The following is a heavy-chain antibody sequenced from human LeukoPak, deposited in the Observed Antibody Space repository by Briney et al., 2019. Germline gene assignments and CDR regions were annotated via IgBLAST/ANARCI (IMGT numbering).Heavy chain of an antibody. CDR1: GGSISSSSYY. Sequence: SETLSLTCTVSGGSISSSSYYWSWIRQPAGKGLEWIGRISSSGSTNYNPSLKSRVTISVDTSKNQFSLKLSSVTAADTAVYYCAREFFQYYYDSSGHFDYWGQGTLVTVSS. J-gene: IGHJ4*02. CDR2: ISSSGST. CDR3: AREFFQYYYDSSGHFDY. V-gene: IGHV4-61*02. D-gene: IGHD3-22*01.